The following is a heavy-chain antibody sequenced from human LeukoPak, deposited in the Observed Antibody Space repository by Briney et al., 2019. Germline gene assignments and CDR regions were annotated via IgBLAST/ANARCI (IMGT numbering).Heavy chain of an antibody. J-gene: IGHJ4*02. CDR2: IRLSGST. D-gene: IGHD6-19*01. CDR1: GGSIGNSVCS. Sequence: PSETLSLTCAVSGGSIGNSVCSLIWVRQPPGKGLEWIGYIRLSGSTFYNPSLMSRVTISMDRSKNQYSLKLTSVTAADTAVYCCARGSRGIAVAGLDYWGQGTLVTVSS. V-gene: IGHV4-30-2*01. CDR3: ARGSRGIAVAGLDY.